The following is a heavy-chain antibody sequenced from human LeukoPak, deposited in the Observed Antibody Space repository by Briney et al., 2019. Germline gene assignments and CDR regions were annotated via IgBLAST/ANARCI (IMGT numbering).Heavy chain of an antibody. V-gene: IGHV3-7*01. D-gene: IGHD4-17*01. J-gene: IGHJ4*02. CDR3: ARDLLYGDYVGAYFDY. CDR1: GFTFRSYW. CDR2: IKQDGSEK. Sequence: PGGSLRLSCAASGFTFRSYWMTWVRQAPGKGLEWVANIKQDGSEKHYVDSVKGRFTISRDNTKNSLYLQLNSLRAEDTAVYYCARDLLYGDYVGAYFDYWGQGALVTGSS.